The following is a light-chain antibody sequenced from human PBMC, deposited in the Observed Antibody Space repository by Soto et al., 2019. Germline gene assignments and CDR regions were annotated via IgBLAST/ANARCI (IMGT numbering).Light chain of an antibody. J-gene: IGLJ2*01. Sequence: QLVLTQSSSASASLGSSVKLTCTLSSGHSSYIIAWHQQQPGKAPRYLMNLEGSGSFNKGSGVPDRFSGSSSGADRYLTISNLQFEDEADYYCETWDINTHVVLGGGTKVTVL. CDR3: ETWDINTHVV. CDR2: LEGSGSF. V-gene: IGLV4-60*02. CDR1: SGHSSYI.